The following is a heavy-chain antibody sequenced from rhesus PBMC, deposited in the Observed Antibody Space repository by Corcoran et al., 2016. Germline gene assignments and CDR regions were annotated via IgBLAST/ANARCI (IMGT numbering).Heavy chain of an antibody. CDR1: GYSFTSYW. D-gene: IGHD4-23*01. Sequence: EVQLVQSGAEVKRPGESLKLSCKTSGYSFTSYWTSWVRQMPGNGLEGMGAIDPSDSDPRYSPSFQGQVTISADKSISTAYLQWSSLKASDSATYYCAKGDSNYFYYFDYWGQGVLVTVSS. CDR3: AKGDSNYFYYFDY. J-gene: IGHJ4*01. V-gene: IGHV5-2*01. CDR2: IDPSDSDP.